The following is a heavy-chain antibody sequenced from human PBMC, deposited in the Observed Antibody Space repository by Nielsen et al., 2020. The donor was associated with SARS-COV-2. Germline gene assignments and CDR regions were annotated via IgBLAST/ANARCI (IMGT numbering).Heavy chain of an antibody. Sequence: GGSLRLSCAVSGFTFSSDWMSWVRQAPGKGLEWVANIKQDGSEKYYVDSVKGRFTISRDNAKNSLYLQMNSLRAEDTAVYYCARDLYCSGGSCYSHGMDVWGQGTTVTVSS. CDR3: ARDLYCSGGSCYSHGMDV. J-gene: IGHJ6*02. D-gene: IGHD2-15*01. V-gene: IGHV3-7*03. CDR2: IKQDGSEK. CDR1: GFTFSSDW.